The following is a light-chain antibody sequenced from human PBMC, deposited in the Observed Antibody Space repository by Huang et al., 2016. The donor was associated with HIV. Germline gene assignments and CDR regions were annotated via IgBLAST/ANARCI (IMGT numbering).Light chain of an antibody. V-gene: IGKV3-11*01. CDR3: QQRSTWPPYT. CDR2: DAS. J-gene: IGKJ2*01. CDR1: QSVSSY. Sequence: EIVLTQSPATLSLSPGERATLSCRASQSVSSYLAWYKQKPGQAPRLLIYDASNSATGIPARFSGSGSGTDFTLTISSLEPEDFAVYYCQQRSTWPPYTFGQGTKLEIK.